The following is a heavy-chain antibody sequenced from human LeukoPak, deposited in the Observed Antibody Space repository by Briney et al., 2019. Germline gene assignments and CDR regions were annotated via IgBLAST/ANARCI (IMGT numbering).Heavy chain of an antibody. CDR3: ARGRFLDAFDI. D-gene: IGHD3-3*01. V-gene: IGHV4-59*01. Sequence: PLETLCLSRAVSLGSPRRYYWSSVPQPPGPGLEWIGYIYYSGSTKYKPSLESRVTISVDTSKNQFCLRLSSVTAADTAVYYCARGRFLDAFDISGQGTMVTVSS. CDR2: IYYSGST. J-gene: IGHJ3*02. CDR1: LGSPRRYY.